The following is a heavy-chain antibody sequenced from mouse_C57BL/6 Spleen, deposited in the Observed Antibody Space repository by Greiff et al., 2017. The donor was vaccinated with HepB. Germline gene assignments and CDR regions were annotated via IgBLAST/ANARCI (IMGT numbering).Heavy chain of an antibody. Sequence: QVQLQQPGAELVKPGASVKMSCKASGYTFTSYWITWVKQRPGQGLEWIGDIYPGSGSTNYNEKFKSKATLTVDTSSSTAYMQLSSLTSQYSAVYYGGRGGGFYYWGFACWGQGTLVTVSA. V-gene: IGHV1-55*01. J-gene: IGHJ3*01. CDR3: GRGGGFYYWGFAC. CDR1: GYTFTSYW. D-gene: IGHD1-1*01. CDR2: IYPGSGST.